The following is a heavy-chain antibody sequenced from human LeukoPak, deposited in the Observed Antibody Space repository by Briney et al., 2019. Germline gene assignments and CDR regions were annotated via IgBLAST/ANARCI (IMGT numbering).Heavy chain of an antibody. Sequence: ASVTVSCKASGYTFTGYYMHWVRQAPGQGLEWMGWINPNSGGTDYAQKFQGRVTMTRDTSISTAYMELSRLRSDDTAVYYCARVGYYDFWSGSYYYYYGMDVWGQGTTVTVSS. V-gene: IGHV1-2*02. J-gene: IGHJ6*02. CDR1: GYTFTGYY. CDR2: INPNSGGT. D-gene: IGHD3-3*01. CDR3: ARVGYYDFWSGSYYYYYGMDV.